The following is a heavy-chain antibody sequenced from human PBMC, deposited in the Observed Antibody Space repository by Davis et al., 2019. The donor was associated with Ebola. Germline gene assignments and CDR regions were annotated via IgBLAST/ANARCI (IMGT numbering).Heavy chain of an antibody. CDR2: FYHRGNS. CDR3: ARQALWNGYIYGLDV. V-gene: IGHV4-59*08. CDR1: GDSIGNYY. Sequence: MPGGSLRLSCTVSGDSIGNYYWNWIRQPPGKGLEWLGYFYHRGNSDSNPSLSSRLTISGDTSKNEISLKLTSVTAADTAVYFCARQALWNGYIYGLDVWGQGTTVIVSS. J-gene: IGHJ6*02. D-gene: IGHD3-3*01.